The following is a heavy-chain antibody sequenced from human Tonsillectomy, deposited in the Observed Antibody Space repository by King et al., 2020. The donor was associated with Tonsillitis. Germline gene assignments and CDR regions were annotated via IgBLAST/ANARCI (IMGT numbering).Heavy chain of an antibody. D-gene: IGHD3-3*01. Sequence: QLVESGPEVKKPGTSVKVSCKASGFTFTSSAVQWVRQARGQRLEWIGWIVVGSGNTNYAQKFQERVTITRDMSTSTAYMELSSLRSEDTAVYYCEAGRVPGAFWSGRHDAFDIWGQGTMVTVSS. CDR3: EAGRVPGAFWSGRHDAFDI. CDR2: IVVGSGNT. J-gene: IGHJ3*02. CDR1: GFTFTSSA. V-gene: IGHV1-58*01.